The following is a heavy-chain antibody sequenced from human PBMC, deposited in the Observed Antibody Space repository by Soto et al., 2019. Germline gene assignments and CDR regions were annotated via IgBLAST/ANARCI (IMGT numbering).Heavy chain of an antibody. CDR3: ARGRGGDDSSGYFDY. D-gene: IGHD3-22*01. CDR1: GYTFTNYY. J-gene: IGHJ4*02. Sequence: ASVKVSCKASGYTFTNYYMHWVRQAPGQGLEWMGGIIPIFGTANYAQKFQGRVTITADESTSTAYMELSSLRSEDTAVYYCARGRGGDDSSGYFDYWGQGTLVTVSS. CDR2: IIPIFGTA. V-gene: IGHV1-69*13.